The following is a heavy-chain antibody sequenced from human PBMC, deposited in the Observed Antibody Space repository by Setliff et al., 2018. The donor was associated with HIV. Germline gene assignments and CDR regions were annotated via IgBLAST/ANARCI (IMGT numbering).Heavy chain of an antibody. J-gene: IGHJ6*03. CDR3: AREGYGSGSYYLYYYYMDV. CDR2: ISWNGHST. D-gene: IGHD3-10*01. V-gene: IGHV3-20*04. Sequence: GSLRLSCEASGFTFDDYGMSWVRQAPGKGLEWVSGISWNGHSTGYADSVKGRFTISRDNAKNSLYLQMNSLRAEDTALYYCAREGYGSGSYYLYYYYMDVWGKGITVTVSS. CDR1: GFTFDDYG.